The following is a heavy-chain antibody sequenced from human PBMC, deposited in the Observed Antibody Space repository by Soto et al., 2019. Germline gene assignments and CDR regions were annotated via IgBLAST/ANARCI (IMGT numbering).Heavy chain of an antibody. V-gene: IGHV3-7*03. CDR2: IKEDGSSK. D-gene: IGHD1-1*01. CDR1: GINFNDYW. Sequence: GGSLRLSCAASGINFNDYWMSWVRQAPGKGLEWVANIKEDGSSKYYVDSVKGRFTISRDNAKSSLYLQMNSLRAEDTALYYCASKNRYVFDHWGQGTPVTVSS. CDR3: ASKNRYVFDH. J-gene: IGHJ4*02.